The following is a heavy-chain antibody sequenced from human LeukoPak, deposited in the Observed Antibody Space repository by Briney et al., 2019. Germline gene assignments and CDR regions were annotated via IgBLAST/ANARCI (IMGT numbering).Heavy chain of an antibody. CDR3: ARVGVRDGFDY. D-gene: IGHD1-1*01. V-gene: IGHV3-53*01. CDR2: IYSGGST. J-gene: IGHJ4*02. Sequence: GGSLRLSCAASGFAVSSNYMSWVRQAPGKGLGWVSVIYSGGSTYYADSVKGRFTISRDNSKNTLYLQMNSLRAEDTAVYYCARVGVRDGFDYWGQGTLVTVSS. CDR1: GFAVSSNY.